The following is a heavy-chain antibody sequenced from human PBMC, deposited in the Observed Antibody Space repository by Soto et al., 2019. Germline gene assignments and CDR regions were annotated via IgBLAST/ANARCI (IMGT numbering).Heavy chain of an antibody. J-gene: IGHJ6*02. CDR3: AKLYGDHPFYYYGMDV. Sequence: GASVKVSCTASGYTFTGYYMHWVRQAPGQGLEWMGWINPNSGGTNYAQKFQGRVTMTRDTSIGTAYMELSRLRSDDTAVYYCAKLYGDHPFYYYGMDVWGQGTTVTVSS. V-gene: IGHV1-2*02. D-gene: IGHD4-17*01. CDR2: INPNSGGT. CDR1: GYTFTGYY.